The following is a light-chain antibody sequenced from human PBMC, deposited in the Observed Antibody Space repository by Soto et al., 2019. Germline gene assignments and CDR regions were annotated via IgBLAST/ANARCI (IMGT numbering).Light chain of an antibody. CDR3: MQSTQLPPT. CDR1: QSLLHITGETF. J-gene: IGKJ5*01. CDR2: EVS. V-gene: IGKV2D-29*02. Sequence: IVISQTEVSVSVVPLDPASISCDTCQSLLHITGETFLFWYLQKPGQSPQLLIYEVSTRVSGVPDRFSGSGSGTDFTLEISRVETDDVGIYYCMQSTQLPPTFGQGTRLEIK.